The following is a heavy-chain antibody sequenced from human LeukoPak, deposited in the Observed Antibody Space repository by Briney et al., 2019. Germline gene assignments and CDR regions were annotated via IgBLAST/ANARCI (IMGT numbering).Heavy chain of an antibody. CDR3: ARRRLATAAGTGRWFDP. D-gene: IGHD6-13*01. CDR2: IYYSGST. J-gene: IGHJ5*02. V-gene: IGHV4-59*12. CDR1: VDSIGSYY. Sequence: PSETLSLTCTVSVDSIGSYYWSWIRKPPGKGLEWVGYIYYSGSTNYNPSLKSRVTISVDTSKNQFSLKLSSVTAADSAVYYCARRRLATAAGTGRWFDPWGQGTLVTVSS.